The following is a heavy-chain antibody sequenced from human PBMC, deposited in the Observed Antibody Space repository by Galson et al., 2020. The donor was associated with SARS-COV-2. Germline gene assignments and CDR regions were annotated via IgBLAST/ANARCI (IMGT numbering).Heavy chain of an antibody. Sequence: ASVKVSCKASGYTFTSYYMHWVRQAPGQGLEWMGIINPSGGSTSYAQKFQGRVTMTRDTSTSTVYMELSSLRSEDTAVYYCARDTYYDSSGYYPPSFDYWGQGTLVTVAS. J-gene: IGHJ4*02. D-gene: IGHD3-22*01. CDR3: ARDTYYDSSGYYPPSFDY. V-gene: IGHV1-46*01. CDR2: INPSGGST. CDR1: GYTFTSYY.